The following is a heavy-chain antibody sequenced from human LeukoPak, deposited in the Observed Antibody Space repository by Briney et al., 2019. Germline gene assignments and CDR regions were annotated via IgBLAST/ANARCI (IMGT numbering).Heavy chain of an antibody. D-gene: IGHD6-13*01. J-gene: IGHJ6*03. CDR1: GFTFSSYW. Sequence: GGSLRLSCAASGFTFSSYWMSWVRQAPGKGLEWVANIKQDGSEKYYVDSVKGRFTISRDNAKNSLYLQMNSLRAEDTAVYYCARGLQRYSSSWKYNYYYYYYMDVWGKGTTVTVSS. CDR2: IKQDGSEK. V-gene: IGHV3-7*01. CDR3: ARGLQRYSSSWKYNYYYYYYMDV.